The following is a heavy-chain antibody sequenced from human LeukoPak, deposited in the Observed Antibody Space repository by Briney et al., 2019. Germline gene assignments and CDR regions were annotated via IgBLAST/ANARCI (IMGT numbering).Heavy chain of an antibody. CDR2: VSDPGERR. CDR1: GFMFSTYA. Sequence: GGSLRLSCVTSGFMFSTYAMSWVRQAPGKGLEWVSVVSDPGERRYYADSVKGGFTVSRDSSKNTLSLQVKSLTAGDPAVYYWARGAGGGVITYWGQGALVTVSS. CDR3: ARGAGGGVITY. J-gene: IGHJ4*02. D-gene: IGHD3-16*01. V-gene: IGHV3-23*01.